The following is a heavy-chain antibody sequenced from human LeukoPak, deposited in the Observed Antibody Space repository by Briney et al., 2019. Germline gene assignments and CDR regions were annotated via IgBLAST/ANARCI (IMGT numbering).Heavy chain of an antibody. D-gene: IGHD6-19*01. J-gene: IGHJ4*02. CDR2: INEDGSNK. CDR3: TRVIVAVPGYFDYFDF. V-gene: IGHV3-7*01. Sequence: QPGGSLRLSCTGSGFSFSNHYMRGIRQAPGKGLEWVANINEDGSNKWHLGSVKGQFTVSRDNARNSLYLQMNSLRVEDTAVYYCTRVIVAVPGYFDYFDFWGQGVLVTVSS. CDR1: GFSFSNHY.